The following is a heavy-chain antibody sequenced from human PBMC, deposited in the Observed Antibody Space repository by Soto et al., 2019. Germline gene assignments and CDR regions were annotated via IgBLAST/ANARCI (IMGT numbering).Heavy chain of an antibody. CDR2: ISGSGGST. D-gene: IGHD4-17*01. J-gene: IGHJ4*02. CDR1: GFTFSSYA. Sequence: EVQLLESGGGLVQPGGSLRLSCAASGFTFSSYAMSWVRQAPGKGLEWVSAISGSGGSTYYADSVKGRFTISRDNSKNTLYLQMNSLRVEDTAVYYCARLPKGTTVTAWGQGTLVTVSS. CDR3: ARLPKGTTVTA. V-gene: IGHV3-23*01.